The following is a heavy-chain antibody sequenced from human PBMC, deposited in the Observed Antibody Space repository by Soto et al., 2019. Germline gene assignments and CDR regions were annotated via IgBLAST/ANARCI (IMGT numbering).Heavy chain of an antibody. CDR3: ARVRNSRDIDY. CDR1: GFTFSMYS. J-gene: IGHJ4*02. D-gene: IGHD3-22*01. Sequence: GGSLRLSCEVSGFTFSMYSMSWVRQSPGKGLEWVAKIPQDGVDGHYADSVKGRFTISRDNGKNSLYLQLNNLRAEDTAVYYCARVRNSRDIDYWGQGIRVTVSS. CDR2: IPQDGVDG. V-gene: IGHV3-7*03.